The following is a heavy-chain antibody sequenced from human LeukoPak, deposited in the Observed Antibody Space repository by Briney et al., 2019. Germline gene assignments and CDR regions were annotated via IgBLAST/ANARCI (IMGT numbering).Heavy chain of an antibody. J-gene: IGHJ4*02. V-gene: IGHV3-33*01. CDR1: GFIFSSYG. CDR2: IWYDGSNK. CDR3: ARGYCSSTSCYRPFDY. D-gene: IGHD2-2*02. Sequence: PGGSLRLSCAASGFIFSSYGMHWVRQAPGKGLEWVAVIWYDGSNKYYADSVKGRFTISRDNSKNTLYLQMNSLRAEDTAVYYCARGYCSSTSCYRPFDYWGQGILVTVSS.